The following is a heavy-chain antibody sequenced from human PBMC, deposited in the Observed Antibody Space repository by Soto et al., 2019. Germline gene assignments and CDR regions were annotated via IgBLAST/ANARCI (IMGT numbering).Heavy chain of an antibody. CDR2: ISGSGGSK. CDR3: AKATPLHYDYIWGAEYYFDY. V-gene: IGHV3-23*01. CDR1: GFTFSSYA. Sequence: GGSLRLSCAASGFTFSSYAMSWVRQAPGKGLEWVSAISGSGGSKYYADSVKGRFTISRDNSKNTLYLQMNSLRAEDTDVYYCAKATPLHYDYIWGAEYYFDYWGQGTLVTVSS. J-gene: IGHJ4*02. D-gene: IGHD3-16*01.